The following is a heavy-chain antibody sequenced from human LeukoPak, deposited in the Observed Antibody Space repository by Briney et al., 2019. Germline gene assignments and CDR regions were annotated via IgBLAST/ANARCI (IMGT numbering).Heavy chain of an antibody. J-gene: IGHJ4*02. V-gene: IGHV3-30*04. CDR3: AKDPMTTVTTTAY. CDR2: ISYDGSNK. Sequence: GGSLRLSCAATGFTFSSYAMHWVRQAPGKGLEWVAVISYDGSNKYYADSVKGRFTISRDNSKNTLYLQMNSLRAEDTALYYCAKDPMTTVTTTAYWGQGTLVTVSS. D-gene: IGHD4-17*01. CDR1: GFTFSSYA.